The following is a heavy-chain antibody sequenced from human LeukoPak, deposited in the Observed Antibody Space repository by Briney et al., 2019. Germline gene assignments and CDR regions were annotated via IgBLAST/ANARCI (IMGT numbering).Heavy chain of an antibody. Sequence: ASVTVSCKASGYTFTGYYMHWVRQAPGQGLEWMGWINPNSGGTNYAQKFQGGVTMTRDTSISTAYMELSRLRSDDTAVYYCAREEIRGYSYGSDYWGQGTLVTVSS. CDR1: GYTFTGYY. D-gene: IGHD5-18*01. V-gene: IGHV1-2*02. CDR3: AREEIRGYSYGSDY. J-gene: IGHJ4*02. CDR2: INPNSGGT.